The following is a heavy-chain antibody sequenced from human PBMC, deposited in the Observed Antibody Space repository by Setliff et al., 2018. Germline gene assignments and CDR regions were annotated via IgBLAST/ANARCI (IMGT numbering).Heavy chain of an antibody. CDR3: ARGIAARPGMGFDY. J-gene: IGHJ4*02. V-gene: IGHV3-74*01. CDR2: INSDGSST. CDR1: GFTFGSYW. Sequence: GGSLRLSCAASGFTFGSYWMHWVRQAPGKGLVWVSRINSDGSSTSYADSVKGRFTISRDNAKNTLYLQMNSLRAEDTAVYYCARGIAARPGMGFDYWGQGTLVTVSS. D-gene: IGHD6-6*01.